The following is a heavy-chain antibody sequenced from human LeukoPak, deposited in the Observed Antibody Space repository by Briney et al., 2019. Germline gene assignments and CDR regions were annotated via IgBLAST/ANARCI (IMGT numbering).Heavy chain of an antibody. V-gene: IGHV1-2*02. J-gene: IGHJ4*02. CDR1: GYTFTGYX. CDR2: XXPXXGXX. D-gene: IGHD3-22*01. CDR3: AXGHYYDSRLLTS. Sequence: ASVKVSCKXSGYTFTGYXXHXXXXXPGXGXXXXGXXXPXXGXXNYXXXFQXXXXMXXXXSXSTAYMELSRLXSDDTAVYYCAXGHYYDSRLLTSWGQGTLVTVSS.